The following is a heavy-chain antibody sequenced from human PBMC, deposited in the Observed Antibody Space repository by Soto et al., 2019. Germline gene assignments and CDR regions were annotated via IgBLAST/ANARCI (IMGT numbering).Heavy chain of an antibody. Sequence: GGSLRLSCVASGFSFSNYNMNWVRQAPGKGLEWVSYITDSSDTVHYADSVRGRFTISRDNAESSLYLQMNSMRDEDTAVYFCARDFGHGYYLDYWGRGTLVTVSS. CDR1: GFSFSNYN. D-gene: IGHD3-3*01. J-gene: IGHJ4*02. V-gene: IGHV3-48*02. CDR3: ARDFGHGYYLDY. CDR2: ITDSSDTV.